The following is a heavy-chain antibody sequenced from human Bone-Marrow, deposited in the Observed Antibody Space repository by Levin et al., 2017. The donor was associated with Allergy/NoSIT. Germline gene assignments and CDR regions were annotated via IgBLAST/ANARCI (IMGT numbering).Heavy chain of an antibody. CDR2: IKGKTDGGTT. CDR1: GFTFGNAW. Sequence: GGSLRLSCVASGFTFGNAWMNWVRQAPGKGLQWVGRIKGKTDGGTTDYASPVKGRFTISRDDSKKTLYLQMNSLKTEDTAIYYCTTRSHWGQGTLVTVCS. V-gene: IGHV3-15*01. J-gene: IGHJ4*02. CDR3: TTRSH.